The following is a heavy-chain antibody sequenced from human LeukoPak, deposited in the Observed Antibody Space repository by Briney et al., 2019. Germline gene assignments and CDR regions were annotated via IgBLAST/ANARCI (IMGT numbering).Heavy chain of an antibody. CDR2: ISGSGGST. Sequence: GGSLRLSCAASGFTFSSYAMSWVRQAPGKGLEWVSAISGSGGSTYYADSVKGRFTISRDNSKNTLYLQMNSLRAEDTAVYYCARFNDYGDYLFDYWGQGTLVTASS. V-gene: IGHV3-23*01. D-gene: IGHD4-17*01. J-gene: IGHJ4*02. CDR1: GFTFSSYA. CDR3: ARFNDYGDYLFDY.